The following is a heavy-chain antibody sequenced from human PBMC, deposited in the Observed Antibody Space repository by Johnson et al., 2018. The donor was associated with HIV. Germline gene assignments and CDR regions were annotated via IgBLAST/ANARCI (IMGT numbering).Heavy chain of an antibody. V-gene: IGHV3-15*01. J-gene: IGHJ3*02. CDR2: IKSKTDGGTT. D-gene: IGHD3-22*01. Sequence: VQLVESGGGLVKPGGSIRLSCAASGFTFSNAWMSWVRQAPGKGLEWVGRIKSKTDGGTTDYAAPVTGRFTISRDDSKNTLYLQMNSLRAEDTAVYYGARDGQDRDDAFDIWGQGTMVTVSS. CDR1: GFTFSNAW. CDR3: ARDGQDRDDAFDI.